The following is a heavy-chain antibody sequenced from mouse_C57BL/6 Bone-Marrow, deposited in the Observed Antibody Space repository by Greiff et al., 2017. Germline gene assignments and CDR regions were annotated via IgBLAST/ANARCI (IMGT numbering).Heavy chain of an antibody. CDR1: GYTFTNYW. Sequence: VQLQQSGAELVRPGTSVKMSCKASGYTFTNYWIGWAKQRPGHGLEWIGDIYPGGGYTNYNEKFKGKATLTADKSSSTAYMQFSSLTSEDSAIYYCAREGLRYSSYDWYCDVWGTGTTVTVSS. CDR2: IYPGGGYT. D-gene: IGHD2-5*01. J-gene: IGHJ1*03. V-gene: IGHV1-63*01. CDR3: AREGLRYSSYDWYCDV.